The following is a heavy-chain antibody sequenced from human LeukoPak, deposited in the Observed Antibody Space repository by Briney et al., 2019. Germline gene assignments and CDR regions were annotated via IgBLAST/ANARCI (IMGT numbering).Heavy chain of an antibody. CDR1: GCTLVRSW. V-gene: IGHV3-74*01. CDR2: IKYDGSTI. D-gene: IGHD5-12*01. Sequence: GGSLRLSRAALGCTLVRSWLHWVRQAPGKGLVWVSRIKYDGSTITYADSVKGRFTISRDNAKTTVYLQMNSLRAEDTAVYYCARAIVYSEYHYLADWGQGTLVTVSS. CDR3: ARAIVYSEYHYLAD. J-gene: IGHJ4*02.